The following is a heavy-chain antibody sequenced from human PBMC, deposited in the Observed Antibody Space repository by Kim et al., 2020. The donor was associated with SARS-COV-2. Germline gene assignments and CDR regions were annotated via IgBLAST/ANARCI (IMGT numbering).Heavy chain of an antibody. J-gene: IGHJ4*02. V-gene: IGHV1-69*01. Sequence: CQGRVTITADESTSTAYMGVSSLRSEDTAVYYCARVGDSSGYYYYYFDYWGQGTLVTVSS. D-gene: IGHD3-22*01. CDR3: ARVGDSSGYYYYYFDY.